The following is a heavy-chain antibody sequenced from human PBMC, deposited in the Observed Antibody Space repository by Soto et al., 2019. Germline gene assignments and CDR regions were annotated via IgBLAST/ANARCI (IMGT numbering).Heavy chain of an antibody. CDR1: GYTFTSYG. J-gene: IGHJ4*02. V-gene: IGHV1-18*01. CDR2: ITTDKGKT. CDR3: ATRSPAFDY. Sequence: QVQLVQSGPEVKKPGASVKVSCKTSGYTFTSYGITWVRQAPGQGLEWMGWITTDKGKTTYAQKFQGRVTMTTDTSTSKAYRELRSLRSDDTAVYYCATRSPAFDYWGQGTLVTVSS.